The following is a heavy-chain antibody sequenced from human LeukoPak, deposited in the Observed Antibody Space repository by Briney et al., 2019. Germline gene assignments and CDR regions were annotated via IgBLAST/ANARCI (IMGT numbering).Heavy chain of an antibody. J-gene: IGHJ4*02. CDR1: GGSISSYY. D-gene: IGHD3-10*01. Sequence: SETLSLTCTVSGGSISSYYWSWIRQPPGKGLEWIGYIYYSGSTNYNPSLKSRVTISVDTSKNQFSLKLSSVTAADTAVYYCAIHPAYYGSGSYSLRGSPYGYYFDYWGQGTLVTVSS. V-gene: IGHV4-59*08. CDR3: AIHPAYYGSGSYSLRGSPYGYYFDY. CDR2: IYYSGST.